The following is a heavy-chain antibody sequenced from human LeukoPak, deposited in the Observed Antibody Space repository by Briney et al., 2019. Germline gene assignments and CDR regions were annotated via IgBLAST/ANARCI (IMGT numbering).Heavy chain of an antibody. D-gene: IGHD1-26*01. CDR2: ISSSGST. Sequence: SETLSLTCFVSGDSISSHYWNWFRQPPGKGLEWIGYISSSGSTNYNPSLKSRVTVSIDTSKNQFSLNLSSVTAADTAVYYCARATLVGYFSYFYMDVWGKGTTVTFSS. V-gene: IGHV4-59*11. CDR1: GDSISSHY. J-gene: IGHJ6*03. CDR3: ARATLVGYFSYFYMDV.